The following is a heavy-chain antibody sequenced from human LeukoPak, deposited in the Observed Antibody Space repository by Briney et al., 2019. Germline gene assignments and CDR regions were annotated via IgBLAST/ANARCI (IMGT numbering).Heavy chain of an antibody. CDR2: INHSGST. J-gene: IGHJ4*02. CDR3: ASLAAAGTPFDY. CDR1: GGSFSGYY. D-gene: IGHD6-13*01. V-gene: IGHV4-34*01. Sequence: SETLSLTCAVYGGSFSGYYWSWIRQPPGKGLEWIGEINHSGSTNYNPSLKSRVTISVDTSKNQFSLKLSPVTAADTAVYYCASLAAAGTPFDYWGQGTLVTVSS.